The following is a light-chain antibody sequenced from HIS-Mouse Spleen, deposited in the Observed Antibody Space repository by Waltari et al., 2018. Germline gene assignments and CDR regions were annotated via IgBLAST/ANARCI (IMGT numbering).Light chain of an antibody. J-gene: IGLJ3*02. Sequence: QSALTQPASVSGSPGQSITISCTGTSSDVGSYNLVSWYQQHPGKAPKLMIYEGRKRPPGVSNRFSGSESGNTASLTIAGLQAEDEADYYCCSYAGSSTWVFGGGTKLTVL. CDR1: SSDVGSYNL. CDR2: EGR. CDR3: CSYAGSSTWV. V-gene: IGLV2-23*01.